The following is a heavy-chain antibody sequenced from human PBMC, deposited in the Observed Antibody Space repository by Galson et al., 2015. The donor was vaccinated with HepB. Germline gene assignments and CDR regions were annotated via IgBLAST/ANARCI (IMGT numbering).Heavy chain of an antibody. CDR3: ASDGPNSGGWYVY. V-gene: IGHV3-53*01. CDR2: IYSGGTT. J-gene: IGHJ4*02. D-gene: IGHD6-19*01. Sequence: SLRLSCAASGFTVSSHYMTWVRQAPGRGLECVSAIYSGGTTYYADSVKGRFASSRDNSKNTLYLQMNSLRAEDTAVYYCASDGPNSGGWYVYWGQGTLVTVSS. CDR1: GFTVSSHY.